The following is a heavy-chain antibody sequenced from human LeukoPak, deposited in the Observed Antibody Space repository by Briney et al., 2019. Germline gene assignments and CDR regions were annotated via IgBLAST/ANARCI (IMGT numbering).Heavy chain of an antibody. CDR1: GFTFSSYW. V-gene: IGHV3-7*03. CDR3: ARSIMDGGAFDY. Sequence: PGGSLRFSCAASGFTFSSYWLNWVRQTPGKGLEWVANIKEDGSEKYHVDSVKGRFTISRDNAKSSLYLQMNSLRAEDTALYYCARSIMDGGAFDYWGQGSQVTVSS. CDR2: IKEDGSEK. D-gene: IGHD3-10*01. J-gene: IGHJ4*02.